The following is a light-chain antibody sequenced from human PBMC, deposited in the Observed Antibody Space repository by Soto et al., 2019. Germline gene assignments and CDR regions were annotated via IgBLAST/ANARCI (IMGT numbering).Light chain of an antibody. J-gene: IGKJ4*01. CDR3: QQYGYSAT. V-gene: IGKV3-20*01. CDR2: AAS. Sequence: EIVFTQSPGTLSFSPGERATLSCRASQSVTSSYLAWYQQKPGQAPRLLIYAASSRATGIPDRFSGSGSGTDFTLTISRLEPEDFAVYFCQQYGYSATLVGGTKVDIK. CDR1: QSVTSSY.